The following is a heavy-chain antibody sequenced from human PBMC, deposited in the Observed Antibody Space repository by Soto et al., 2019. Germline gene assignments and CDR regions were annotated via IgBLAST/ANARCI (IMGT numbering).Heavy chain of an antibody. Sequence: GGSLRLSCAVSGCTIRSYAMSWVRQAPGKGLGWVSGISGSGISTHYADSVKGRFTVSRDNSKNTLYLQMNSLRAEDTAVYNCAKEPVGPDWYFDLWGRGTLVTVSS. CDR1: GCTIRSYA. CDR3: AKEPVGPDWYFDL. CDR2: ISGSGIST. V-gene: IGHV3-23*01. J-gene: IGHJ2*01.